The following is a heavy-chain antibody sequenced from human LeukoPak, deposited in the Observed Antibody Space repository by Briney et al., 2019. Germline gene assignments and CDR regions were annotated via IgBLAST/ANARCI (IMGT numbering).Heavy chain of an antibody. CDR2: ISAYNGNT. J-gene: IGHJ3*02. D-gene: IGHD1-1*01. V-gene: IGHV1-18*01. Sequence: ASVKVSCKASGYTFTSYGISWVRRAPGQGLEWMGWISAYNGNTNYAQKLQGRVTMTTDTSTSTAYMELRSLRSDDTAVYYCARDGSMRTGTRLRAFDIWGQGTMVTVSS. CDR1: GYTFTSYG. CDR3: ARDGSMRTGTRLRAFDI.